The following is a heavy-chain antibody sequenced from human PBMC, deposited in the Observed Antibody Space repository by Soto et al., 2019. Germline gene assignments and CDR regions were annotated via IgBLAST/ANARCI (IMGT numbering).Heavy chain of an antibody. D-gene: IGHD5-12*01. J-gene: IGHJ6*02. CDR2: INPNSGGT. Sequence: ASVKVSCKASGYTFTGYYMHWVRQAPGQGLEWMGWINPNSGGTNYAQKFQGRVTMTRDTSISTAYMELSRLRSDDTAVYYCARDMATTPPYYYHDGMDVWAQGTKVTVSS. CDR3: ARDMATTPPYYYHDGMDV. CDR1: GYTFTGYY. V-gene: IGHV1-2*02.